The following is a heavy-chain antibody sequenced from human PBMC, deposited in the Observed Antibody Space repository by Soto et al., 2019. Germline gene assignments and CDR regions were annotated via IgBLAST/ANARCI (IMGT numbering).Heavy chain of an antibody. CDR1: GFTFSDHY. V-gene: IGHV3-72*01. CDR3: ARVASAYYFDY. Sequence: EVQLVESGGGLVQPGGSLRLSCAASGFTFSDHYMDWVRQAPGKGLEWVGRTRSKANSYTTEYAASVKGRFTISRDDATYSLYLQMNSLKTEDTAIYYCARVASAYYFDYWGQGTLVTVSS. J-gene: IGHJ4*02. CDR2: TRSKANSYTT.